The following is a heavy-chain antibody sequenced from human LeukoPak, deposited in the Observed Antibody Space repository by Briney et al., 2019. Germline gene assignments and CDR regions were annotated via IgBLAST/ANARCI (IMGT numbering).Heavy chain of an antibody. D-gene: IGHD3-3*01. CDR1: GYTFTGYY. V-gene: IGHV1-2*02. CDR2: INPNSGGT. Sequence: ASVKVSCKASGYTFTGYYMHWVRQAPGQGLEWMGWINPNSGGTNYAQKFQGRVTMTRGTSISTAYMELSRLRSDDTAVYYCARSNYDFWSGYYGYWGQGTLVTVSS. CDR3: ARSNYDFWSGYYGY. J-gene: IGHJ4*02.